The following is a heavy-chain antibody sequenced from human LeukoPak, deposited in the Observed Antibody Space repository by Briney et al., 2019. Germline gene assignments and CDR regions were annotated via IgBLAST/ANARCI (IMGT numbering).Heavy chain of an antibody. V-gene: IGHV4-39*07. J-gene: IGHJ4*02. CDR3: SGWYKTNFFYN. CDR1: GDSFTSVTDY. CDR2: GDYSGGT. Sequence: PSETLSLTCTVSGDSFTSVTDYWAWIRQPPGKGLEWIATGDYSGGTYYNPSLESRVAISADMSKNQISLQLTSDCAGERGEEYSSGWYKTNFFYNWGQGIRVTVSS. D-gene: IGHD6-19*01.